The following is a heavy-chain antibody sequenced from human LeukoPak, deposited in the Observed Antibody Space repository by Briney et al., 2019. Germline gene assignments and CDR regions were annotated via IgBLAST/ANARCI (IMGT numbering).Heavy chain of an antibody. Sequence: GASVKVSCKASGYTFTGYYMHWVRQAPGQGLEWMGWINPNSGGTNYAQKFQGRVTMTRDTSISTAYMELSRLRSDDTAVYYCARDPTVTRGVPRNWFDPWGQGTLVTVSS. V-gene: IGHV1-2*02. CDR1: GYTFTGYY. D-gene: IGHD4-17*01. CDR2: INPNSGGT. J-gene: IGHJ5*02. CDR3: ARDPTVTRGVPRNWFDP.